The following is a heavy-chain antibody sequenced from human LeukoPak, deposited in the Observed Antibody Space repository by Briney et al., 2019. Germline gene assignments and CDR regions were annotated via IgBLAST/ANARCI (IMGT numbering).Heavy chain of an antibody. Sequence: PGGSLRLSCAASGFTFSNYWMTWVRQAPGKGLEWVANIKHDGSEDYYLDSVKGRFTISRDNSKNTLYLQMNSLRAEDTAVYYCAKDHSNALLRFGEVIRRTRDGYFDYWGQGTLVTVSS. D-gene: IGHD3-10*01. CDR1: GFTFSNYW. J-gene: IGHJ4*02. CDR3: AKDHSNALLRFGEVIRRTRDGYFDY. V-gene: IGHV3-7*01. CDR2: IKHDGSED.